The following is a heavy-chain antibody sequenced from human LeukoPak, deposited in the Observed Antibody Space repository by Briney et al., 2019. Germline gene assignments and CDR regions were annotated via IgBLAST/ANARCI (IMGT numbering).Heavy chain of an antibody. Sequence: SETLSLTCTVSGGSISGHYWTWIRQPPGKGLEWIGQIHYSGRPDYNPSLKSRVTISVDTSKHQLSLKVTSVTGADTAVYYCARFGVDYDMDVWGQGTTVTVSS. CDR3: ARFGVDYDMDV. J-gene: IGHJ6*02. V-gene: IGHV4-59*11. CDR1: GGSISGHY. CDR2: IHYSGRP. D-gene: IGHD3-16*01.